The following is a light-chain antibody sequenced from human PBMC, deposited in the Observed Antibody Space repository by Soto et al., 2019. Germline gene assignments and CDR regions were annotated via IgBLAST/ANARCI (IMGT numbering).Light chain of an antibody. J-gene: IGKJ5*01. V-gene: IGKV2D-29*02. CDR1: QSLLHITGETF. Sequence: DVVMTQTPLSLSVAPGQPASISCKSSQSLLHITGETFLFWYLQKPGQSPQLLIYEVSTRVSGVPDRFSGGGSGTDFTLEISRVETDDVGIYYCMQSTQLPPTVGQGTRLESK. CDR3: MQSTQLPPT. CDR2: EVS.